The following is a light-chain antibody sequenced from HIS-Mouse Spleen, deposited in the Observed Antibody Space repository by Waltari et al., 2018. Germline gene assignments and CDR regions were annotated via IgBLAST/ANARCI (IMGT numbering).Light chain of an antibody. J-gene: IGKJ4*01. CDR3: QQRSNWLT. CDR2: DAS. Sequence: EIVLTQSPATLSLSHGERATRSCRASQSVSSYLARYQQKPGQAPKLLIYDASNRATGIPARFSGSGSGTDFTLTISSLEPEDFAVYYCQQRSNWLTFGGGTKVEIK. CDR1: QSVSSY. V-gene: IGKV3-11*01.